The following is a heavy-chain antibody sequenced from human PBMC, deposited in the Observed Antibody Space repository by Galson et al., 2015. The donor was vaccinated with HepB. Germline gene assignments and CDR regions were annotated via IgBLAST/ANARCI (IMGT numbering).Heavy chain of an antibody. V-gene: IGHV1-18*01. D-gene: IGHD3-22*01. Sequence: SVKVSCKASGYTFTSYGISWVRQAPGQGLEWMGWISAYNGNTNYAQKLQGRVTMTTDTSTSTAYMELRSLRSDDTAVYYCARDNYDSSGYYYRRFDYWGQGTLVTVSS. CDR1: GYTFTSYG. J-gene: IGHJ4*02. CDR3: ARDNYDSSGYYYRRFDY. CDR2: ISAYNGNT.